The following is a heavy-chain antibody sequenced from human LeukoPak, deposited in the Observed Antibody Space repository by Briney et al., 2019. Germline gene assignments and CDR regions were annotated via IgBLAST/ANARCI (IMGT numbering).Heavy chain of an antibody. CDR2: IKQDGSEK. J-gene: IGHJ3*02. Sequence: PGGSLRLSCVASGFTFSSRDWMTWVRQAPGKGLEWVANIKQDGSEKNYVDSVKGRFTISRDNAKNSVDLQMNSLRVEDTAVYYCARDLSRLDHAFEIWGPGTLVTVSS. D-gene: IGHD4-11*01. CDR3: ARDLSRLDHAFEI. CDR1: GFTFSSRDW. V-gene: IGHV3-7*01.